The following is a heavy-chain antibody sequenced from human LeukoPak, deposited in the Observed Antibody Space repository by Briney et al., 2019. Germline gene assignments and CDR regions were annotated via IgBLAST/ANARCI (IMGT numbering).Heavy chain of an antibody. D-gene: IGHD3-22*01. Sequence: PGGSLRLSCAASGFTFSSYWMHWVRQAPGKGLVWVLRINSDGSSTGYADSVKGRFTISRDNAKNTLYLQMNSLRAEDTAVYYCARVGNYYNSSGYYYWGQGTLVTVSS. CDR2: INSDGSST. V-gene: IGHV3-74*01. J-gene: IGHJ4*02. CDR1: GFTFSSYW. CDR3: ARVGNYYNSSGYYY.